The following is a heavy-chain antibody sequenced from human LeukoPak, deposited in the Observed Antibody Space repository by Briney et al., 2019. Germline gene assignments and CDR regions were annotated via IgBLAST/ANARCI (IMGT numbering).Heavy chain of an antibody. J-gene: IGHJ3*02. CDR2: ISSRSSNK. CDR3: ARDSAPYDYVWGSYRLGDAFDI. Sequence: PGGSLRLSCAASGFTFSNHYMSWIRQAPGKGLVWVSYISSRSSNKYYADSVKGRFTISRDNAKNSLYLQMNSLRAEDTAVYYCARDSAPYDYVWGSYRLGDAFDIWGQGTMVTVSS. V-gene: IGHV3-11*04. CDR1: GFTFSNHY. D-gene: IGHD3-16*02.